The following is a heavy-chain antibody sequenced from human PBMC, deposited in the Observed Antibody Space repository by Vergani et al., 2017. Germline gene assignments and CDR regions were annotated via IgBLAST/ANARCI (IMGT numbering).Heavy chain of an antibody. CDR3: ARADRNLAFYYYYGMDV. CDR2: INPNSGGT. Sequence: QVQLVQSGAEVKKPGASVKVSCKASGYTFTGYYMHWVRKAPGKGLEWMGWINPNSGGTNYAQKFQGRVTMTRDTSISTAYMELSRLRSDDTAVYYCARADRNLAFYYYYGMDVWGQGTTVTVSS. D-gene: IGHD1-14*01. CDR1: GYTFTGYY. J-gene: IGHJ6*02. V-gene: IGHV1-2*02.